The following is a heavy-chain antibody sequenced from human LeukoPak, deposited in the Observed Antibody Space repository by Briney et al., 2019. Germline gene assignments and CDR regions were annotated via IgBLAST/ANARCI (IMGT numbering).Heavy chain of an antibody. V-gene: IGHV3-23*01. J-gene: IGHJ5*02. Sequence: GGSLRLSCAASGFTFSSYGMSWVRQAPGKGLEWVSAISGSGGSTYYADSVKGRFTISRDNSKNTLYLQMNSLRAEDTAVYYCAKGFVVVVSATQSSWFDPWGQGTLVTVSS. CDR3: AKGFVVVVSATQSSWFDP. CDR2: ISGSGGST. CDR1: GFTFSSYG. D-gene: IGHD2-15*01.